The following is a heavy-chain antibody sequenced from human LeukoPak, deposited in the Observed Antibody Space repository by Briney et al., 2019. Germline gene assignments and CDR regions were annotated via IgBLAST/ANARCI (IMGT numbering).Heavy chain of an antibody. Sequence: SETLSLTCTVSGGSISSYYWSWIRQPPGKGLEWIGYIYYSGSTNYSPSLTSRVTISVDTSKNQFSLKLSSVTAADTAVYYCARLGVRYSTSSWWFDPWGQGTLVTVSS. V-gene: IGHV4-59*08. J-gene: IGHJ5*02. D-gene: IGHD6-6*01. CDR3: ARLGVRYSTSSWWFDP. CDR1: GGSISSYY. CDR2: IYYSGST.